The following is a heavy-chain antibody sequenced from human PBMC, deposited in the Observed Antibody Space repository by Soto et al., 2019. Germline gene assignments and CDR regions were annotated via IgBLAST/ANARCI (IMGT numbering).Heavy chain of an antibody. Sequence: GGALRLSCADSGLSFSSYGMHWVRQAPGKGLEWVSAISGSGGSTYYADSVKGRFTISRDNSKNTLYLQMNSLRAEDTAVYYCARATQSYYDTSGYYSYVHWGQGAQVTVSS. D-gene: IGHD3-22*01. CDR1: GLSFSSYG. V-gene: IGHV3-23*01. CDR3: ARATQSYYDTSGYYSYVH. CDR2: ISGSGGST. J-gene: IGHJ4*02.